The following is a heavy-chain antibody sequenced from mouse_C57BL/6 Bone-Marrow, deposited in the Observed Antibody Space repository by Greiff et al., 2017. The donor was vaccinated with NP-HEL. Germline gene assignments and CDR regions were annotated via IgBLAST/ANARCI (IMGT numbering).Heavy chain of an antibody. J-gene: IGHJ4*01. CDR2: INPYNGGT. V-gene: IGHV1-19*01. Sequence: VQLQQSGPVLVKPGASVKMSCKASGYTFTDYYMNWVKQSHGKSLEWIGVINPYNGGTSYNQKFKGKATLTVDKSSSTAYMELNSLTSEDSAVYYCARCYGSSLYYAMDYWGQGTSVTVSS. CDR3: ARCYGSSLYYAMDY. CDR1: GYTFTDYY. D-gene: IGHD1-1*01.